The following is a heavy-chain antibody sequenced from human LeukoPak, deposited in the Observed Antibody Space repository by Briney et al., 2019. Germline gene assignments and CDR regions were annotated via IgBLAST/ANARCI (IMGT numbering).Heavy chain of an antibody. CDR3: ARESTPHYYDSSGYYFDY. Sequence: PSETLSLTCTVSGGSISSYYWSWVGQPPGKGLEWSGYIYYSGSTNYNPSLTSRVTISVDPSKNPFSPTLSPVTAADTAVYYCARESTPHYYDSSGYYFDYWGQGTLVTVPS. J-gene: IGHJ4*02. V-gene: IGHV4-59*01. CDR1: GGSISSYY. CDR2: IYYSGST. D-gene: IGHD3-22*01.